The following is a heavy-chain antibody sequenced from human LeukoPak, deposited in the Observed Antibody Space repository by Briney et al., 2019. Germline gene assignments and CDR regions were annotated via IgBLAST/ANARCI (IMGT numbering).Heavy chain of an antibody. V-gene: IGHV1-8*03. D-gene: IGHD5-24*01. CDR1: GYTFASYD. Sequence: ASVKVSCKASGYTFASYDINWVRQATGQGLEWMGWMNPNSGNTGYAQKFQGRVTITRNTSISTAYMEPSSLRSEDTAVYYCARGGRDGYNYGDCFDYWGQGTLVTVSS. CDR3: ARGGRDGYNYGDCFDY. CDR2: MNPNSGNT. J-gene: IGHJ4*02.